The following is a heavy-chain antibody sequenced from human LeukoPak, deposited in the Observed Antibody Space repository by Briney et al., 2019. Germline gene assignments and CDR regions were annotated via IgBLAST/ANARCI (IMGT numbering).Heavy chain of an antibody. Sequence: SETLSLTCTVSGGSISNYYWSWIRQPPGKGLEWIGHIYFSGSSNQNPSLRSRVTMSVDTSKNQFSLKLSSVTAADTAVYYCARHVRSGYNLLDYWGQGTLVTVSS. CDR2: IYFSGSS. J-gene: IGHJ4*02. D-gene: IGHD5-24*01. V-gene: IGHV4-59*08. CDR3: ARHVRSGYNLLDY. CDR1: GGSISNYY.